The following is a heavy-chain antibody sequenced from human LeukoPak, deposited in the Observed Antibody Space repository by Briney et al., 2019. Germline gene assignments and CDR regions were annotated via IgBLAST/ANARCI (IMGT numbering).Heavy chain of an antibody. CDR1: GGSISNYY. CDR2: IYSSGST. Sequence: SETLSLTCTVSGGSISNYYWSWIRQPAGKGLEWIGRIYSSGSTNYNPSLKSRVTMSVETSKNQFSLKLGSVTAADTAMYYCARPRSSSGWDGDFDYWGQGTLVTVSS. J-gene: IGHJ4*02. D-gene: IGHD6-19*01. V-gene: IGHV4-4*07. CDR3: ARPRSSSGWDGDFDY.